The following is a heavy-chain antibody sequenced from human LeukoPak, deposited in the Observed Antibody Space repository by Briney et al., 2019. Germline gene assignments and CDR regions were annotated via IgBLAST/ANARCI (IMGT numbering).Heavy chain of an antibody. CDR2: ISGSGGST. Sequence: PGGSLRLSCAASGFTFSSYAMSWVRQAPGKGLEWVSAISGSGGSTYYADSVKGRFTISRDNSKNTLYLQMNSLRAEDTAVYYCARVRYCSGGSCYGNWYDPWGQGTLVTVSS. CDR1: GFTFSSYA. D-gene: IGHD2-15*01. CDR3: ARVRYCSGGSCYGNWYDP. V-gene: IGHV3-23*01. J-gene: IGHJ5*02.